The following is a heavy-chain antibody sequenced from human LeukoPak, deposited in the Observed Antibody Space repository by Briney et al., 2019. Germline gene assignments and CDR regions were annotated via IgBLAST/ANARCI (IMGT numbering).Heavy chain of an antibody. J-gene: IGHJ4*02. CDR1: GGSISSYY. CDR3: ARAVDDYIWGSYRSEYYFDY. CDR2: IYYSGST. V-gene: IGHV4-59*01. D-gene: IGHD3-16*02. Sequence: SETLSLTCTVSGGSISSYYWSWIRQPPGKGLEWIGYIYYSGSTNYNPSLKSRVTISVDTSKNQFSLKLSPVTAADTAVYYCARAVDDYIWGSYRSEYYFDYWGQGTLVTVSS.